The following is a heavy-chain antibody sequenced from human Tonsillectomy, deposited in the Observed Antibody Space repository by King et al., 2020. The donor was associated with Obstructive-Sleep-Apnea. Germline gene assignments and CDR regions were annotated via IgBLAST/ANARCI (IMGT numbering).Heavy chain of an antibody. CDR2: IYPGDSDS. CDR1: GYSFISYW. CDR3: ARRVGSSAAPSDY. D-gene: IGHD6-6*01. Sequence: VQLVESGAEVKKPGESLKISCKVSGYSFISYWIGWVRQMPGKGLEWMGIIYPGDSDSRYSPSFQGQVTISVDKSISTAFLQWSSLKASDTAMYYCARRVGSSAAPSDYWGQGTLVTVSA. J-gene: IGHJ4*02. V-gene: IGHV5-51*01.